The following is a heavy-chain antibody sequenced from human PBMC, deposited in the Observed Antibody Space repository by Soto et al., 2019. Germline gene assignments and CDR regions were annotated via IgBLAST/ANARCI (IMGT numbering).Heavy chain of an antibody. Sequence: SETLSLTCTVSGGTISSYYWSWIRQPPGKGLEWIGYIYYSGSTNYNPSLKSRVTISVDTSKNQFSLKPSSVTAADTAVYYCARDLRRSSGWYVWFDPWGQGTLVTVSS. CDR1: GGTISSYY. CDR2: IYYSGST. D-gene: IGHD6-19*01. V-gene: IGHV4-59*01. CDR3: ARDLRRSSGWYVWFDP. J-gene: IGHJ5*02.